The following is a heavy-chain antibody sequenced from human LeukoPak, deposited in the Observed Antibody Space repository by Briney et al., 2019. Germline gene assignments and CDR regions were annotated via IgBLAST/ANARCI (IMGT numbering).Heavy chain of an antibody. CDR2: ISSSSSYT. D-gene: IGHD3-10*01. Sequence: PGGSLRLSCAASGFTFSDYYMSWIRQAPGKGLEWVSYISSSSSYTNCADSVKGRFTISRDNAKNSLYLQMNSLRAEDTAVYYCARALYGSGRFSDAFDIWGQGTMVTVSS. CDR1: GFTFSDYY. J-gene: IGHJ3*02. CDR3: ARALYGSGRFSDAFDI. V-gene: IGHV3-11*05.